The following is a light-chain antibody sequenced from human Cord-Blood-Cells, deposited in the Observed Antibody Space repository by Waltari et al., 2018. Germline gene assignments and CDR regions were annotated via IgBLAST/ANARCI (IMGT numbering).Light chain of an antibody. Sequence: SSELTQDPAVSVALGQTVRITCHGDRLSSYYASWYQQKAGQAPVLVIYGKNNRPSGIPDRFSGSSSGNTASLTITGAQAEDEADYYCNSRDSSGNHLVFGGGTKLTVL. CDR3: NSRDSSGNHLV. V-gene: IGLV3-19*01. J-gene: IGLJ2*01. CDR1: RLSSYY. CDR2: GKN.